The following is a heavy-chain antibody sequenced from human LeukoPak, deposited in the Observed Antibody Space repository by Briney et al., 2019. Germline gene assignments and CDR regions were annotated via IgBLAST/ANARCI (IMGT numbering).Heavy chain of an antibody. V-gene: IGHV1-2*02. CDR2: INPNNGGT. CDR3: AGANWNGGLLADY. Sequence: ASVKVSCKASGDSLTDYFTHWVRQAPGQGLEWMGWINPNNGGTNYAQKFQGRVTMTRDTSINTAYMELSSLRSDDTAMYYCAGANWNGGLLADYWGQGTLVTVSS. CDR1: GDSLTDYF. J-gene: IGHJ4*02. D-gene: IGHD1-20*01.